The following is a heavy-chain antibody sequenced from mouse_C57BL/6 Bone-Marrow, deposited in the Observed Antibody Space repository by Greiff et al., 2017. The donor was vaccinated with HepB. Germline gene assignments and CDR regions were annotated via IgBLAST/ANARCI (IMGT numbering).Heavy chain of an antibody. CDR3: ARQRALGCPSFAY. V-gene: IGHV1-55*01. J-gene: IGHJ3*01. Sequence: QVQLQQPGAELVKPGASVKMSCKASGYTFTSYWITWVKQRPGQGLGWIGDIYPGSGSTNYNEKFKSKATLTVDTSSSTAYMQLSSLTSEDSAVYYGARQRALGCPSFAYWGQGTLVTVSA. CDR1: GYTFTSYW. CDR2: IYPGSGST. D-gene: IGHD2-10*02.